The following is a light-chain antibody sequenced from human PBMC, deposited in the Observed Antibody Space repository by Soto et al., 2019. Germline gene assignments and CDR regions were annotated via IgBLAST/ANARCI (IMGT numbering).Light chain of an antibody. J-gene: IGLJ1*01. CDR1: SSDVGGYNY. CDR2: DVS. Sequence: QSALTQPASVSGSPGQSITISCTGTSSDVGGYNYVSWYQQHPGKAPKLMIYDVSNRPSGVSNRFSGSKSGNTASLTISGLQAEDDADYYCSSYTSSSTSPYVFGTGTKVTVL. CDR3: SSYTSSSTSPYV. V-gene: IGLV2-14*01.